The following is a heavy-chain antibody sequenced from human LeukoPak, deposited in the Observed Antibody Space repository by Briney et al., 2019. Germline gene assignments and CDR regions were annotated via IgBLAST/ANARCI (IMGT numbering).Heavy chain of an antibody. J-gene: IGHJ4*02. CDR3: ARHPYSGGNYPFGS. CDR2: SYYSGST. Sequence: SENLSLTCTVSGGSISSYYWSWIRQPPGKGLEWIGYSYYSGSTSYSPSLKSRVTISVDTSKNQFSLKLSSVTAADTAIYYCARHPYSGGNYPFGSWGQGILVTVSS. D-gene: IGHD1-26*01. CDR1: GGSISSYY. V-gene: IGHV4-59*08.